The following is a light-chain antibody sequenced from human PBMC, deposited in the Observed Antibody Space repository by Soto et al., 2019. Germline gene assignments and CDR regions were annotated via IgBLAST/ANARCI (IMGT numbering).Light chain of an antibody. V-gene: IGKV1-39*01. CDR3: QGYRK. J-gene: IGKJ1*01. CDR2: GAS. CDR1: QSISTY. Sequence: DIQMTQSPSSLSASVGDIVNFTCRASQSISTYLNWYEQKPGKAPNLLIYGASNLQSGVPSRISGSGSGTELTLTISGLQPDDFATYYCQGYRKCGQGTKGDI.